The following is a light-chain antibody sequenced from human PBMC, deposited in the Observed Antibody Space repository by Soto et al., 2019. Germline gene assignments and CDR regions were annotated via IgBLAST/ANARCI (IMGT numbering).Light chain of an antibody. Sequence: QSVLTQPPSASGTPGQRVTISWSGSSSNIGSNYVYWYQQLPGTAPKLLIYRNNQRPSGVADRFSGSKSGPSASLPISARRSEDEADDYCSAWDDSLSGPVFGGGTKLTVL. V-gene: IGLV1-47*01. CDR3: SAWDDSLSGPV. CDR1: SSNIGSNY. J-gene: IGLJ2*01. CDR2: RNN.